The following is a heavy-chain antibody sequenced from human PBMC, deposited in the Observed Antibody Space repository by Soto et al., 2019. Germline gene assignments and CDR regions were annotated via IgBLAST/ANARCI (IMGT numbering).Heavy chain of an antibody. D-gene: IGHD5-12*01. J-gene: IGHJ6*02. CDR3: ALGGMATIRVDYYYGMDV. V-gene: IGHV1-2*02. CDR2: INPNSGGT. CDR1: GYTFTGYY. Sequence: ASVKVSCKASGYTFTGYYMHWVRQAPGQGLESMGWINPNSGGTNYAQKFQGRVTMTRDTSISTAYMELSRLRSDDTAVYYCALGGMATIRVDYYYGMDVWGQGTTVTVS.